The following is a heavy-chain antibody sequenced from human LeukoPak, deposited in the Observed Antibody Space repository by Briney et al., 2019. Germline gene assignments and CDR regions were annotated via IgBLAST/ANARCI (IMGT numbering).Heavy chain of an antibody. D-gene: IGHD6-13*01. V-gene: IGHV4-30-2*01. CDR1: GGSISSGGYS. Sequence: SQTLSLTCAVSGGSISSGGYSWSWIRQPPGKGLEWIGYIYHSGSTYYNPSLKSRVTISVDTSKNQFPLKLSSVTAADTAVYYCATDSSSWYRFDYWGQGTLVTVSS. CDR2: IYHSGST. J-gene: IGHJ4*02. CDR3: ATDSSSWYRFDY.